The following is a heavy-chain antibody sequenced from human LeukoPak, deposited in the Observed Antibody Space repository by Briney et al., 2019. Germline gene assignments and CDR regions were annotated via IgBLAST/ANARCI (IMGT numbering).Heavy chain of an antibody. V-gene: IGHV4-59*11. Sequence: SETLSLTCTVSGVSISSHYWSWIRQPPGKGLEWIAYMYDSESTKDNPSLKSRITLSADTSKNQFSLRLGSVTAADTAVYYCATIKRGSIYGYFDFWGQGILVTVSS. J-gene: IGHJ4*02. CDR3: ATIKRGSIYGYFDF. CDR2: MYDSEST. CDR1: GVSISSHY. D-gene: IGHD5-18*01.